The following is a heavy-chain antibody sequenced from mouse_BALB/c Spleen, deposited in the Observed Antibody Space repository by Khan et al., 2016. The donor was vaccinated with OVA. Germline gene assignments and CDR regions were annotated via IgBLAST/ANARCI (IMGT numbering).Heavy chain of an antibody. Sequence: QVQLQQSGAELAKPGASVKMSCKASGYTFTTYWMHWVNQRPGQGLDWIGYINPSTGYTEYNQKFKDKATLTADKSSSTTYMQRNSLTSEDSAVYYCARRGVYGIFAYWGQGTLVTVSA. V-gene: IGHV1-7*01. CDR3: ARRGVYGIFAY. CDR2: INPSTGYT. CDR1: GYTFTTYW. J-gene: IGHJ3*01. D-gene: IGHD2-1*01.